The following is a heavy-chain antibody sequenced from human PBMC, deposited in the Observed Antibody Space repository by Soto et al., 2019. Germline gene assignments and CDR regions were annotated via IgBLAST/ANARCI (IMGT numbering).Heavy chain of an antibody. V-gene: IGHV3-23*01. CDR2: ISGSGGTT. Sequence: EVQLLESGAGLDQPGGSLRPSLPTPGFTLSTYSMIWVPQAPGKGLEWVSPISGSGGTTYYEDSVKGRSTISRYNSKNTLYLQMNSLRAEGTAVYYCAKGGVGYYDSTGYYLYYYYGMDVWGQGTTVTVSS. D-gene: IGHD3-22*01. J-gene: IGHJ6*02. CDR3: AKGGVGYYDSTGYYLYYYYGMDV. CDR1: GFTLSTYS.